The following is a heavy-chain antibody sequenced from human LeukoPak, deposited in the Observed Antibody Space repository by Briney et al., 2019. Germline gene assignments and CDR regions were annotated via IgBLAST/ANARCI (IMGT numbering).Heavy chain of an antibody. CDR1: GGSISSSSYY. V-gene: IGHV4-39*01. Sequence: PSETLSLTCTVSGGSISSSSYYWGWIRQPPGKGLEWIGSIYYSGSTYYNPSLKSRVTISVDTSKNQFSLKLSSVTAADTAVYYCARHSGDGYNPFYIQHWGQGTLVTVSS. CDR2: IYYSGST. D-gene: IGHD5-12*01. CDR3: ARHSGDGYNPFYIQH. J-gene: IGHJ1*01.